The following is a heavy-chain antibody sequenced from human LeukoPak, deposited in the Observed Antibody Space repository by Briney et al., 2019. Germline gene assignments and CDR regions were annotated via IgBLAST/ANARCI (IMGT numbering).Heavy chain of an antibody. CDR2: IYPGDSDT. D-gene: IGHD5-24*01. J-gene: IGHJ4*02. CDR3: ASSIDMAATTLGFDY. Sequence: GESLKISCKGSGYSFTSYWIGWVRQMPGKGLEWMGIIYPGDSDTRYSPSFQGQVTVSADKSISTAYLQWSSLKASDTAMYYCASSIDMAATTLGFDYWGQGTLVTVSS. V-gene: IGHV5-51*01. CDR1: GYSFTSYW.